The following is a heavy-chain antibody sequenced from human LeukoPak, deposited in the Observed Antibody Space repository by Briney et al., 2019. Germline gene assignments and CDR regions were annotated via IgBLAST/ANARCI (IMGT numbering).Heavy chain of an antibody. V-gene: IGHV4-4*02. D-gene: IGHD6-13*01. J-gene: IGHJ4*02. CDR3: AKKAAASAADY. CDR1: GGSISRGNW. CDR2: IYHSGNT. Sequence: SGTLSLTCAVSGGSISRGNWWSWVRQPPGKGPEWIGEIYHSGNTNYNPSLKSRVTISVDKSKNQISLKLSSVTAADTAVYYCAKKAAASAADYWGQGTLVTVSS.